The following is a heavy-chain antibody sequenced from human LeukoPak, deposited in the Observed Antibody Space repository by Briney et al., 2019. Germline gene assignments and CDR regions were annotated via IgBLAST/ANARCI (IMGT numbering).Heavy chain of an antibody. CDR2: IKEDGTVK. V-gene: IGHV3-7*02. J-gene: IGHJ4*02. CDR3: ATSITMFDY. Sequence: PGGSLRLSCAASGFTFSRYWMSWVRQAPGKGLAWVANIKEDGTVKYYVESVKDRFAISRDNAKNSLYLQMNSLRAEDTAVYYCATSITMFDYWGQGTLVTVSS. D-gene: IGHD3-10*01. CDR1: GFTFSRYW.